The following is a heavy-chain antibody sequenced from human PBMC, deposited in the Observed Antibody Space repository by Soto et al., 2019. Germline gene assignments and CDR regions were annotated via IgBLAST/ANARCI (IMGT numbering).Heavy chain of an antibody. CDR1: GLSISDYY. V-gene: IGHV3-11*01. CDR3: ARDQGYYESSGYFDY. CDR2: ISSSGSII. D-gene: IGHD3-22*01. Sequence: GSLRLSCAASGLSISDYYMSWIRQAPGKGLEWVSYISSSGSIIYYADSVKGRFTISRDNAKNSLYLQMNILRAEDTAVYYCARDQGYYESSGYFDYWGQGTLVTVSS. J-gene: IGHJ4*02.